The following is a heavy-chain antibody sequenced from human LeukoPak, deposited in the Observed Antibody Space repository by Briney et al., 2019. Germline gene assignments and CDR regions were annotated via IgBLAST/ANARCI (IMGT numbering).Heavy chain of an antibody. D-gene: IGHD3-22*01. CDR3: ARDRNYYDSSGYSDAFDI. Sequence: GGSLRLSCAASGFTFSSYSMNWVRQAPGKGLEWVSSISSSSSYIYYADSVKGRFTISRDNAKNSLYLQMNSLRAEDTAVYYRARDRNYYDSSGYSDAFDIWGQGTMVTVSS. CDR2: ISSSSSYI. CDR1: GFTFSSYS. V-gene: IGHV3-21*01. J-gene: IGHJ3*02.